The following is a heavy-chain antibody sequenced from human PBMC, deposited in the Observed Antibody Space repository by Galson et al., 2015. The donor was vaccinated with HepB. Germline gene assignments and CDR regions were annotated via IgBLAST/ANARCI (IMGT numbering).Heavy chain of an antibody. CDR1: GGTFSSHA. V-gene: IGHV1-69*13. J-gene: IGHJ6*02. D-gene: IGHD3-22*01. Sequence: SVKVSCKASGGTFSSHAISWVRQAPGQGLEWMGEIIPIFGTAKYSQKFQGRVTITADESTSTACMELSRLRSEDTAVYYCAVSVVVVEHYYGMDVWGQGTTVTVSS. CDR2: IIPIFGTA. CDR3: AVSVVVVEHYYGMDV.